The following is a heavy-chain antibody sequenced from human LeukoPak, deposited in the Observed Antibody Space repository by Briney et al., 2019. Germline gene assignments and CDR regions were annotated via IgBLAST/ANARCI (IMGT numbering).Heavy chain of an antibody. CDR2: IQTDGSST. J-gene: IGHJ4*02. CDR1: GFTFSSYW. D-gene: IGHD3-9*01. Sequence: GGSLRLSGAASGFTFSSYWMHWVRQAPGKGLVWVSRIQTDGSSTNYADSVKGRFTISRDDAKNTLYLQMNSLRAEDTAVYYCARDMFDWLFEDLEIGVSFDYWGQGTLVTVSS. CDR3: ARDMFDWLFEDLEIGVSFDY. V-gene: IGHV3-74*01.